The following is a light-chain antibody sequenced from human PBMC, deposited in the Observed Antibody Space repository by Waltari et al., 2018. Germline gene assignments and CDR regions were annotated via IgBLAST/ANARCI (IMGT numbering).Light chain of an antibody. Sequence: SYELTQPPSVSVSPGQTASITRSGAKLGVKYVCWYQQKPGQSPVLVIYQDSKRPSGIPERFSGSNSGNTATLTISGTQAMDEADYYCQAWDSSTAVVFGGGTKLTVL. J-gene: IGLJ2*01. V-gene: IGLV3-1*01. CDR1: KLGVKY. CDR3: QAWDSSTAVV. CDR2: QDS.